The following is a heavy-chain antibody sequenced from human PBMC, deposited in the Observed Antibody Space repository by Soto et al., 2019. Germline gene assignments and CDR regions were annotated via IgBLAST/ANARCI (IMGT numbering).Heavy chain of an antibody. CDR1: GFSFGTYW. V-gene: IGHV3-7*03. J-gene: IGHJ4*02. CDR3: ARDVGPITIFGEALSGYFDF. D-gene: IGHD3-3*01. CDR2: IKQDGSER. Sequence: ESGGGLVQPGGSLRLSCAVSGFSFGTYWMSWVRQAPGTGLEWLASIKQDGSERYYLDSVKGRFTISRDNAKDSLSLQMNSLRGEDTAFYYCARDVGPITIFGEALSGYFDFWGQGTLVTVSS.